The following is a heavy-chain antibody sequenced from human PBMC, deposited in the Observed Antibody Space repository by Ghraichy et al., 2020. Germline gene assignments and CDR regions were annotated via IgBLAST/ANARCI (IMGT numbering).Heavy chain of an antibody. J-gene: IGHJ6*02. CDR1: GFTFSSYN. V-gene: IGHV3-21*01. CDR3: ARDRFGDTVFTYYHYSMDV. CDR2: IGSNSHI. Sequence: GGSLRLSCAASGFTFSSYNINWVRQAPGKGLEWVSSIGSNSHIYYADSVKGRFTISRDNAKKSLYLQMNSLRADDTAVYYCARDRFGDTVFTYYHYSMDVWGQGTTVTVSS. D-gene: IGHD4-17*01.